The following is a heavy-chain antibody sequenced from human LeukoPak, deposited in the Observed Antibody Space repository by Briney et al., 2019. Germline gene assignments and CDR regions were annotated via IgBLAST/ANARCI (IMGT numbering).Heavy chain of an antibody. CDR1: GFTFSSDW. D-gene: IGHD1-1*01. J-gene: IGHJ4*02. CDR2: IKQDESEK. Sequence: GGSLRLSCVGSGFTFSSDWMSWVRQAPGKGLEWVANIKQDESEKYYVDSVKGRFIVSRDNAKNSLYLQMNSLRVVDTAVYYCANFPHLEPTYLDSWGQGILVSVSS. CDR3: ANFPHLEPTYLDS. V-gene: IGHV3-7*01.